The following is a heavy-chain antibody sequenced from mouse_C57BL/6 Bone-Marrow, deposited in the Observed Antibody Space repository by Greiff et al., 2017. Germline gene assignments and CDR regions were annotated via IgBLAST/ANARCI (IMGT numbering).Heavy chain of an antibody. CDR3: ARDYYGSSSYY. CDR2: IYPGSGST. Sequence: QVQLQQPGAELVKPGASVKMSCKASGYTFTSYWITWVKQRPGQGLEWIGDIYPGSGSTNYNEKFKSKATLTLDTSSSTAYMQLSSLTSEDSAVYYCARDYYGSSSYYWGQGTTLTVSS. V-gene: IGHV1-55*01. J-gene: IGHJ2*01. CDR1: GYTFTSYW. D-gene: IGHD1-1*01.